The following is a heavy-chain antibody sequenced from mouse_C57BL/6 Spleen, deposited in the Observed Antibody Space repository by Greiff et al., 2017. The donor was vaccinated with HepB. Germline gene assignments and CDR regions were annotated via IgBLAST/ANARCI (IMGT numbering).Heavy chain of an antibody. J-gene: IGHJ4*01. D-gene: IGHD1-1*01. V-gene: IGHV1-63*01. CDR2: IYPGGGYT. Sequence: QVHVKQSGAELVRPGTSVKMSCKASGYTFTNYWIGWAKQRPGHGLEWIGDIYPGGGYTNYNEKFKGKATLTADKSSSTAYMQFSSLTSEDSAIDYCAREGITTGPYAMDYWGQGTSVTVSS. CDR1: GYTFTNYW. CDR3: AREGITTGPYAMDY.